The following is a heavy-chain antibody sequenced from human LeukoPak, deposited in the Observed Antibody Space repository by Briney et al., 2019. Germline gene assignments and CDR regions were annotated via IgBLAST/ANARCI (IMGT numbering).Heavy chain of an antibody. CDR2: IYWDDDK. Sequence: SGPSLVKPTQTLTLTCTFSGFSRSTSGVGVGWIRQPPGKALEWLALIYWDDDKRYSPSLKSRLTIAKDTSKNQIVLTMANMDPVDTDENYLAHAAITMVRGIIKTPGLFDYWGQGTLVNVSS. J-gene: IGHJ4*02. CDR1: GFSRSTSGVG. CDR3: AHAAITMVRGIIKTPGLFDY. D-gene: IGHD3-10*01. V-gene: IGHV2-5*02.